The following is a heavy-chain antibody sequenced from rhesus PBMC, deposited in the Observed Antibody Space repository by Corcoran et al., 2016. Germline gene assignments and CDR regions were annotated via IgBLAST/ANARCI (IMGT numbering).Heavy chain of an antibody. D-gene: IGHD2-21*01. CDR1: GYSISSGYY. CDR3: ASYCTGSGCYSWDVDY. V-gene: IGHV4-99*01. CDR2: ISGSSGST. J-gene: IGHJ4*01. Sequence: QVQLQESGPGLVKPSETLSLTCAVSGYSISSGYYWGWIRQPPGKGLEYIGYISGSSGSTYYNPSLKSRFTSSKDTSKNQFSLKLSSVTAADTAVYYCASYCTGSGCYSWDVDYWGQGVLVTVSS.